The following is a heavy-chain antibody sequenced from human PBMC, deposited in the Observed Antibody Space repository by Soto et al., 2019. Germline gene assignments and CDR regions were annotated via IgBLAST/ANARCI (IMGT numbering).Heavy chain of an antibody. CDR3: ARLSGSGSYYHERIDY. V-gene: IGHV5-51*01. Sequence: EVQLVQSGAEVKKPGESLKISCKGSGYSFTSYWIGWVRQMPGKGLEWMGIIYPGDSDTRYSPSFQGQVTISADKSISTAYLQWSSLKAADTAMYYCARLSGSGSYYHERIDYWGQGTLVTVSS. CDR2: IYPGDSDT. J-gene: IGHJ4*02. D-gene: IGHD3-10*01. CDR1: GYSFTSYW.